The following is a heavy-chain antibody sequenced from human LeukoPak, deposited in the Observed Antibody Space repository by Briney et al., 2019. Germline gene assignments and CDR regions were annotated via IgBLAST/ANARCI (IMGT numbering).Heavy chain of an antibody. J-gene: IGHJ4*02. D-gene: IGHD3-22*01. Sequence: PSETLSLTCTVSGYSISTGYYWSWIRQPPGKGLEWIGYIYYSGSTNYNLSLKSRVTISGDTSKNQFSLKLSSVTAADTAVYYCARGKYNYDSRPVAGWYFDYWGQGTLVTVSS. CDR3: ARGKYNYDSRPVAGWYFDY. CDR2: IYYSGST. V-gene: IGHV4-61*01. CDR1: GYSISTGYY.